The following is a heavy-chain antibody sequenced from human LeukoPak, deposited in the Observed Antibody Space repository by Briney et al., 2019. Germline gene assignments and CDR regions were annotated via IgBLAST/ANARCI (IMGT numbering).Heavy chain of an antibody. CDR1: GFTFSSYS. D-gene: IGHD2-21*02. CDR3: AAHYCGGDCYPHRDAFDI. J-gene: IGHJ3*02. Sequence: GGSLRLSSAASGFTFSSYSMNWVRQAPGKGLEWVSYISISSSTIYHPDSVKGRFTISRDNAKNSLYLQMNSLRAEDTPVYYCAAHYCGGDCYPHRDAFDIWGQGTM. V-gene: IGHV3-48*01. CDR2: ISISSSTI.